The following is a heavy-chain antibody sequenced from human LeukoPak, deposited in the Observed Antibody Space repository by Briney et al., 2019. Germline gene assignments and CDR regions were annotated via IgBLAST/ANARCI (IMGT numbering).Heavy chain of an antibody. CDR3: ARRTDYYDSSGYSHGAFDI. CDR1: GGSISSYY. J-gene: IGHJ3*02. V-gene: IGHV4-4*07. Sequence: SETLSLTCSVSGGSISSYYWSWIRQPAGKGLEWIGRFSTSGSTNYNPSLKSRVTMSVDTSKNQFSLKLSSVTVTDTAVYYCARRTDYYDSSGYSHGAFDIWGQGTMVTVSS. D-gene: IGHD3-22*01. CDR2: FSTSGST.